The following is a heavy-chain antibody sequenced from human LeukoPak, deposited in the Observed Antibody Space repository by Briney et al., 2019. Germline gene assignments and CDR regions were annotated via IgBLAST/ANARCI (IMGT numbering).Heavy chain of an antibody. CDR1: GFTFSNYA. J-gene: IGHJ4*02. V-gene: IGHV3-23*01. Sequence: PGGSLRLSCAASGFTFSNYAMSWVRQAPGKGLEWVSGISGGGHSTKYADSVKGRFTISRDNSNNTLDLQMNSLRAEDTAVYYCAKDRYYDILIGSRYFDYWGQGTLVTVSS. CDR2: ISGGGHST. D-gene: IGHD3-9*01. CDR3: AKDRYYDILIGSRYFDY.